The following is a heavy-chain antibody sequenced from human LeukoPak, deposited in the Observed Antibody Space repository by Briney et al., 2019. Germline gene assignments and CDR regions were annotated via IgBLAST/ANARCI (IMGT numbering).Heavy chain of an antibody. Sequence: GSLRLSCAASGFTFSSYAMHWVRQAPGKGLEWIGEINHRRSTNYNPSLKSRVTISVDTSKNQFSLKLSSVTAADTAVYYCARPGYRGYSYGSYYYYYMDVWGKGTTVTISS. CDR3: ARPGYRGYSYGSYYYYYMDV. V-gene: IGHV4-34*01. J-gene: IGHJ6*03. D-gene: IGHD5-18*01. CDR2: INHRRST. CDR1: GFTFSSYA.